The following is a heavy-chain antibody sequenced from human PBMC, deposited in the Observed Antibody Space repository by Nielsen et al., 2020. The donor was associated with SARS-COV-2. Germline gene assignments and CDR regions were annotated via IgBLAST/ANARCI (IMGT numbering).Heavy chain of an antibody. CDR2: IYYSGST. V-gene: IGHV4-31*03. D-gene: IGHD4-17*01. CDR1: GGSISSGGYY. CDR3: ARGRRDRSLTTVPPYYFDY. Sequence: SETLSLTCTVSGGSISSGGYYWSWIRQHQEKGLEWIGYIYYSGSTYYNPSLKSRVTISVDTSKNQFSLKLSSVTAADTAVYYCARGRRDRSLTTVPPYYFDYWGQGTLVTVSS. J-gene: IGHJ4*02.